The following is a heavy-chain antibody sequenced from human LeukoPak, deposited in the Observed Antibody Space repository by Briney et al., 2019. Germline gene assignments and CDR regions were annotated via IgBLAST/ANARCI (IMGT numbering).Heavy chain of an antibody. J-gene: IGHJ4*02. D-gene: IGHD6-19*01. Sequence: GGSLRLSCAASGFTFSSYSMNWVRQAPGKGLEWVSSISSSSSYIYYADSVKGRFTISGDNAKNSLYLQMNSLRVEDTAVYYCARVSPNSSGWDYYFDYWGQGTLVTVSS. V-gene: IGHV3-21*01. CDR1: GFTFSSYS. CDR2: ISSSSSYI. CDR3: ARVSPNSSGWDYYFDY.